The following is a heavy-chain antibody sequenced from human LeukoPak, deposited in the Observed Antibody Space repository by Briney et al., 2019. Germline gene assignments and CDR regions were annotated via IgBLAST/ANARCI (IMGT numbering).Heavy chain of an antibody. V-gene: IGHV4-59*08. D-gene: IGHD5-12*01. Sequence: SETLSLTCTVSGGSISSYYWSWIRQPPGKGLEWIGYIYYSGSTNYNSSFKSRVTISIDTSKNQFSLKLSSVTAADTAVYYCARQGGYSGYDFDYWGQGTLVTVSS. CDR1: GGSISSYY. J-gene: IGHJ4*02. CDR2: IYYSGST. CDR3: ARQGGYSGYDFDY.